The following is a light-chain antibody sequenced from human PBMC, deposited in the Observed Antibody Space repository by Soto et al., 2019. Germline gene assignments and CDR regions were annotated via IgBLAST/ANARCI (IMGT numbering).Light chain of an antibody. CDR3: LQQSNYSLT. Sequence: IQMTQSPSSLSASVGDRVTITCRASQGVSDDVGWYQQKPGKAPKLLIYSASTLQCGVPSRFRGSGSGTDFTPTIRGLQPEDFATYYCLQQSNYSLTFGGGTKVEIK. CDR2: SAS. V-gene: IGKV1-6*01. J-gene: IGKJ4*01. CDR1: QGVSDD.